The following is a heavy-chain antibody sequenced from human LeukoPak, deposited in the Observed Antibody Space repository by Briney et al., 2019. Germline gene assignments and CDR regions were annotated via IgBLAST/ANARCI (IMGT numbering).Heavy chain of an antibody. V-gene: IGHV1-18*01. CDR2: ISGYNGNT. J-gene: IGHJ3*02. CDR1: GFTFSSYG. D-gene: IGHD3-10*01. CDR3: ARATHRTGDAFDI. Sequence: GGSLRLSCAASGFTFSSYGMSWVRQAPGQGLEWMGWISGYNGNTNYAQKLQGRVTMTTDTSTSTAYMELRSLTSDDTAVYYCARATHRTGDAFDIWGQGTMVTVSS.